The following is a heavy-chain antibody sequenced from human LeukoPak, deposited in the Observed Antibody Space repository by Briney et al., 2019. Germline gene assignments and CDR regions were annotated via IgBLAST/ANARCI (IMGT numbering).Heavy chain of an antibody. V-gene: IGHV3-33*06. CDR1: GFTFSSYG. Sequence: PGRSLRLSCAAAGFTFSSYGMHWVRQAPGKGLEWLAVIWYDGSNKYYADSVKGRFTISRDNSKNTLYLQMNSLRAEDTAVYFCAKDALGSSNSVNAPSYYMDLWGKGTTVAVSS. CDR3: AKDALGSSNSVNAPSYYMDL. J-gene: IGHJ6*03. D-gene: IGHD1-1*01. CDR2: IWYDGSNK.